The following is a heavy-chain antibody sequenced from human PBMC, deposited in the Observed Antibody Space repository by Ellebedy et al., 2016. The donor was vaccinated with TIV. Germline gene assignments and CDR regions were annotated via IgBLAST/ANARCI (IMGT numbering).Heavy chain of an antibody. CDR3: ARDDSSGYYFVY. D-gene: IGHD3-22*01. V-gene: IGHV3-30-3*01. Sequence: GESLKISXAASGFTFSSYAMHWVRQAPGKGLEWVAVISYDGSNKYYADSVKGRFTISRDNSKNTLYLQMNSLRAEDTAVYYCARDDSSGYYFVYWGQGTLVTVSS. CDR2: ISYDGSNK. J-gene: IGHJ4*02. CDR1: GFTFSSYA.